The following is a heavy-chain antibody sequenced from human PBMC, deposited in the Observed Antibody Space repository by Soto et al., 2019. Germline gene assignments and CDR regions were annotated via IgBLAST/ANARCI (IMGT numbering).Heavy chain of an antibody. CDR1: DFTVSINY. CDR2: IYGGGST. CDR3: ARGYSSSLYGMDV. Sequence: RGSLVLSCAPSDFTVSINYMGWGRQAPGKGLDRVSVIYGGGSTYYADSVKGRFTISRDNSKNTLYLQMNSLRAEDTAVYYCARGYSSSLYGMDVWGQGTTVTVSS. D-gene: IGHD6-6*01. V-gene: IGHV3-53*01. J-gene: IGHJ6*02.